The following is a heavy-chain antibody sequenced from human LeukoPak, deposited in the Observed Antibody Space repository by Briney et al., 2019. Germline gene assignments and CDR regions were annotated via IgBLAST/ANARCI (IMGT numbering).Heavy chain of an antibody. V-gene: IGHV3-15*01. D-gene: IGHD2-15*01. J-gene: IGHJ4*02. CDR1: AFTFSNAW. CDR2: INSKTDGGTT. CDR3: TTEERVSSGYCSGGSCYIDY. Sequence: GGSLRLSCAASAFTFSNAWMNWVRQAPGKGLEWVGRINSKTDGGTTDYAAPVKGRFTISRDDSKNTLYLQMNSLKTEDTAVYYCTTEERVSSGYCSGGSCYIDYWGQGTLVTVSS.